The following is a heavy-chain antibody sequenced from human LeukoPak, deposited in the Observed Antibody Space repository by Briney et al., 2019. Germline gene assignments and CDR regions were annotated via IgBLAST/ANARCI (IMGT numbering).Heavy chain of an antibody. CDR3: ATDYGDYEPIDY. CDR1: GVTLSNYA. Sequence: PGGSLRLSCTASGVTLSNYAMHWVRRPPGRGLEWVAVIPFDGTNKYYGDSVEGRFSVSRDNSKNTLYLQMNSLRPDDTAMYYCATDYGDYEPIDYWGQGTLVTVSS. D-gene: IGHD4-17*01. V-gene: IGHV3-30*04. J-gene: IGHJ4*02. CDR2: IPFDGTNK.